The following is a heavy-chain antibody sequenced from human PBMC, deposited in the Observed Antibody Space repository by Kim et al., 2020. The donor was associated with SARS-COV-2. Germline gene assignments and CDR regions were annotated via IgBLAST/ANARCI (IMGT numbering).Heavy chain of an antibody. CDR1: GYSISSGYY. CDR3: ARDWSAWFGEGLHNWFDP. J-gene: IGHJ5*02. V-gene: IGHV4-38-2*02. CDR2: IYHSGST. Sequence: SETLSLACTVSGYSISSGYYWGWIRQPPGKGLEWIGSIYHSGSTYYNPSLKSRVTISVDTSKNQSSLKLSSVTAADTAVYYCARDWSAWFGEGLHNWFDPWGQGTLVTVSS. D-gene: IGHD3-10*01.